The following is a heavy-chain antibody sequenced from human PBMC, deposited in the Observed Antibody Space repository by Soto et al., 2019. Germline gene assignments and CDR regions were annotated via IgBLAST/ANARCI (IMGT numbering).Heavy chain of an antibody. J-gene: IGHJ4*02. CDR2: TYYRSKWFI. V-gene: IGHV6-1*01. D-gene: IGHD1-26*01. Sequence: SQTLSLTCAISGDSVSSNTATWNWIRQSPSRGLEWLGRTYYRSKWFIEYAVSVKSRITINPDTSKNQFSLQLNSVTPEDTAVYYCARGLPTTTPSADFGFWDEGVLVTVSA. CDR1: GDSVSSNTAT. CDR3: ARGLPTTTPSADFGF.